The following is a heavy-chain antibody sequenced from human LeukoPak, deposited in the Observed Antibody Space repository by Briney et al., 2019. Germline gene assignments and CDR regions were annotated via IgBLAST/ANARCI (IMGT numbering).Heavy chain of an antibody. Sequence: AGGSLRLSCAASGFTFSSYGMHWVRQAPGKGLEWVAFIRYDGSNKYNADSVKGRFTISRDNSKNTLYLQMNSLRAEDTAVYYCARVLLRYFDWFDFDYWGQGTLVTVSS. CDR1: GFTFSSYG. CDR3: ARVLLRYFDWFDFDY. D-gene: IGHD3-9*01. CDR2: IRYDGSNK. J-gene: IGHJ4*02. V-gene: IGHV3-30*02.